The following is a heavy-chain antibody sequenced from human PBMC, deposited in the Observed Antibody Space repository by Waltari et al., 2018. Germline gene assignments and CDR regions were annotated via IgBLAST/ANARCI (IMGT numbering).Heavy chain of an antibody. Sequence: VQLFQSGAEVRKPGSSVKVSCGASGGSFCTYAITWVRLAPGQGLEWVAGIIPIYGRPNYGHKFQGRVKVAADELTRTAYMELSSLRSDDTAIYYCAKRIVGGPFDVWAQGTMVIVSS. CDR3: AKRIVGGPFDV. V-gene: IGHV1-69*12. CDR1: GGSFCTYA. J-gene: IGHJ3*01. D-gene: IGHD1-26*01. CDR2: IIPIYGRP.